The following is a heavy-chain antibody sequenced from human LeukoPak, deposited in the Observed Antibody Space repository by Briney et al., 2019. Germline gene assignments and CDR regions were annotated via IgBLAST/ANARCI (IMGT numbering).Heavy chain of an antibody. J-gene: IGHJ4*02. CDR3: ASGGVYYDILTGYPEKSFDY. D-gene: IGHD3-9*01. CDR2: IIPIFGTA. Sequence: ASVEVSCKASGGTFSIYAISWVRQAPGQGLEWMGGIIPIFGTANYAQKFQGRVTITADESTSTAYMELSSLRSEDTAVYYCASGGVYYDILTGYPEKSFDYWGQGTLVTVSS. V-gene: IGHV1-69*13. CDR1: GGTFSIYA.